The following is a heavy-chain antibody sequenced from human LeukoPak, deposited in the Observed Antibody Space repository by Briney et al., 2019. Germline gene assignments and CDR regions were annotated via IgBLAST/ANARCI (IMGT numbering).Heavy chain of an antibody. D-gene: IGHD3-16*01. J-gene: IGHJ4*02. CDR1: GGSISSSSYY. CDR2: IYYSGST. CDR3: ATGGDRVLFDY. V-gene: IGHV4-39*07. Sequence: SETLSLTCTVSGGSISSSSYYWGWIRQPPGKGLEWIGSIYYSGSTYYNPSLKSRVTISVDTSKNQFSLKLSSVTAADTAVYYCATGGDRVLFDYWGQGTLVTVSS.